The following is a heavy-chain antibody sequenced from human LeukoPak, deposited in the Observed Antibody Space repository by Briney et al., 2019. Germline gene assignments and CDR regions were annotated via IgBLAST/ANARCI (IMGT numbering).Heavy chain of an antibody. J-gene: IGHJ5*02. D-gene: IGHD6-13*01. Sequence: SETLSLTCTVSGYSISSGYYWGWIRQPPGKGLEWIGSIYHSGSTYYNPSLKSRVTISVDTSENQFSLKLSSVTAADTAVYYCARMYSSSPLWGWFDPWGQGTLVTVSS. CDR3: ARMYSSSPLWGWFDP. CDR1: GYSISSGYY. V-gene: IGHV4-38-2*02. CDR2: IYHSGST.